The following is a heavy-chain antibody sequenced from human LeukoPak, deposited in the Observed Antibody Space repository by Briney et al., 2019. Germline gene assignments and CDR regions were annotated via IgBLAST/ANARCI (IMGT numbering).Heavy chain of an antibody. Sequence: PSETLSLTCTVSGGSSSRSSYYWGCIRQPPGKGLEWIGSIYYSGSTYYNPSLKSRVTISVDTSKNQFSLKLSSVTAADTAVYYCARGTYYDYVWGSYRFNWFDPWGQGTLVTVSS. V-gene: IGHV4-39*07. CDR3: ARGTYYDYVWGSYRFNWFDP. D-gene: IGHD3-16*02. CDR2: IYYSGST. J-gene: IGHJ5*02. CDR1: GGSSSRSSYY.